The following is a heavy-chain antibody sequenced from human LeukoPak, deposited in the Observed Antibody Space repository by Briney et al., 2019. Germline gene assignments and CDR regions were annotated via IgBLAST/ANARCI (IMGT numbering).Heavy chain of an antibody. CDR2: INTSGST. J-gene: IGHJ4*02. D-gene: IGHD6-13*01. Sequence: SETLSLTCTVSGGSISSGSYFWSWIRQPAGKGLEWIGRINTSGSTNYNPSLKNRVTMSVDTSKNQFSLKLNSVTAADTAVYYCAREGSGWYGTDYWGQGTLVTVSS. CDR1: GGSISSGSYF. CDR3: AREGSGWYGTDY. V-gene: IGHV4-61*02.